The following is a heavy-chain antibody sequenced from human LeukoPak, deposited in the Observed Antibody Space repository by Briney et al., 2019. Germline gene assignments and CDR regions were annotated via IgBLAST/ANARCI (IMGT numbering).Heavy chain of an antibody. J-gene: IGHJ4*02. Sequence: GGSLRLSCAASGFTFSSYAMHWVRQAPGKGLEWVAVISYDGSNKYYADSVKGRFTISRDNSKNTLYLQMNSLRAEDTAVYYCASPARIAAASYFDYWGQGTLVTVSS. CDR1: GFTFSSYA. CDR2: ISYDGSNK. D-gene: IGHD6-13*01. CDR3: ASPARIAAASYFDY. V-gene: IGHV3-30-3*01.